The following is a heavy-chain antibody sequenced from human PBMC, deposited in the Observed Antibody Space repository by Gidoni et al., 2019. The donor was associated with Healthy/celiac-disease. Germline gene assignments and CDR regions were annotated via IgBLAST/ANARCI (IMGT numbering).Heavy chain of an antibody. CDR2: ISWNSGSI. J-gene: IGHJ4*02. V-gene: IGHV3-9*01. CDR3: AKDNLRGYCTNGVCYSGFDY. Sequence: EVQLVESGGGLVQPGRSLRLSCAASGFTFDDYAMNWVRQAPGKGLELVSGISWNSGSIGYADSVKGRFTISRDNAKNFLYLQMNSLRAEDTALYYCAKDNLRGYCTNGVCYSGFDYWGQGTLVTVSS. D-gene: IGHD2-8*01. CDR1: GFTFDDYA.